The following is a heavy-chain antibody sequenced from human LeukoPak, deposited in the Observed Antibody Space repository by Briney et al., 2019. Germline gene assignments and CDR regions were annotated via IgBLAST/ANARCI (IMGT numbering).Heavy chain of an antibody. D-gene: IGHD3-3*01. J-gene: IGHJ5*02. Sequence: PSETLSLTCAVYGGSFSGYYWSWIRQPPGKGLEWIGEINHSGSTNYNPSLKSRVTISVDTSKNQFSLKLSSATAADTAVYYCARGGDDFWSGGLNWFDPWGQGTLVTVSS. CDR3: ARGGDDFWSGGLNWFDP. V-gene: IGHV4-34*01. CDR2: INHSGST. CDR1: GGSFSGYY.